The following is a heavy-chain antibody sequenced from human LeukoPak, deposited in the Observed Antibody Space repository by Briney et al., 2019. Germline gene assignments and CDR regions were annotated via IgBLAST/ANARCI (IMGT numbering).Heavy chain of an antibody. D-gene: IGHD3-3*01. Sequence: ASVKVSCKASGYTFTSYDINWVRQATGQGLEWMGWMNPNSGNTGYAQKFQGRVTMTRNTSISTAYMELSSLRAEDTAVYYCARVGYYDFWSGLSSYYYYYMDVWGKGTTVTVSS. J-gene: IGHJ6*03. CDR1: GYTFTSYD. CDR3: ARVGYYDFWSGLSSYYYYYMDV. CDR2: MNPNSGNT. V-gene: IGHV1-8*01.